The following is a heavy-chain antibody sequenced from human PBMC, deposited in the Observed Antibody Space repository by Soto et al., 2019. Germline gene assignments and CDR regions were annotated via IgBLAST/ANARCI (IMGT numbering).Heavy chain of an antibody. J-gene: IGHJ5*02. CDR1: GFTFSGST. CDR2: IRSKAYDYAT. V-gene: IGHV3-73*01. CDR3: TRHGAYDFWSGSFDP. D-gene: IGHD3-3*01. Sequence: EVQLVESGGGLVQPGGSLTLSCEASGFTFSGSTIHWVRQASGKGLEWVGRIRSKAYDYATAYTGSLRGWLNLSRDDAKSTAFLQMSSLETEDTAVYYCTRHGAYDFWSGSFDPWGQGTLVTVSS.